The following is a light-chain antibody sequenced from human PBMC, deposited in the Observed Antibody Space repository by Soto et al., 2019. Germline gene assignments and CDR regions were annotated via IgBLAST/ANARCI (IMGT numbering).Light chain of an antibody. Sequence: EIVLTQSPGTLSLSPGERATLSCRASQSVINYLAWYQQKPGQAPRLLIYAASRRATGIPDRFSGSGSGTDFTLTISRLEPEDFAVYYCQQYGSSPWTFGQGTKVDIK. J-gene: IGKJ1*01. CDR2: AAS. CDR1: QSVINY. V-gene: IGKV3-20*01. CDR3: QQYGSSPWT.